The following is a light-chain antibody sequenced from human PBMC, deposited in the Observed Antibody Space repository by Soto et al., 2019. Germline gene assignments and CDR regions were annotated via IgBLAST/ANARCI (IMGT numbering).Light chain of an antibody. Sequence: DIQMTQSPSSVSASVGDRVIITCRASQGVNRWLAWYQQKPGKAPKLLISPASSLQSVVPSRFTGSGSGTDFTLTINSVQPEDFATYYCEQATNFPHTFGQGTKLEIK. V-gene: IGKV1-12*01. J-gene: IGKJ2*01. CDR3: EQATNFPHT. CDR1: QGVNRW. CDR2: PAS.